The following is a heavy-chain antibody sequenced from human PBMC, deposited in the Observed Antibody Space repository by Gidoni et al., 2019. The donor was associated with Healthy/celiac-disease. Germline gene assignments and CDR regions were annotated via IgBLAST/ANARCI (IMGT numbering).Heavy chain of an antibody. CDR1: GGSISSYY. D-gene: IGHD1-26*01. CDR3: ARGIGGSYEDAFDI. CDR2: IYYSGST. J-gene: IGHJ3*02. V-gene: IGHV4-59*07. Sequence: QVQLQESGPGLVKPSDTLSLTCTVSGGSISSYYWSWTRQPPGKGLEWIGYIYYSGSTNYNPSLKSRVTISVDTSKNQFSLKLSSVTAADTAVYYCARGIGGSYEDAFDIWGQGTMVTVSS.